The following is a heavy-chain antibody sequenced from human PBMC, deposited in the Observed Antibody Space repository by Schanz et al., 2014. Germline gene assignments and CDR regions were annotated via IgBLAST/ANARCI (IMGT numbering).Heavy chain of an antibody. J-gene: IGHJ4*02. CDR1: GYTFTSYG. CDR3: ATGRGYNYGYLYYFDS. Sequence: QVQLVQSGAEVKKPGASVKVSCKASGYTFTSYGISWVRQAPGQGPEWMGWISDYNADTKYAQKVQGRVTMTTDTSTSTAYMELRSLRSEDTAVYYCATGRGYNYGYLYYFDSWGQGTLVTVSS. D-gene: IGHD5-18*01. V-gene: IGHV1-18*04. CDR2: ISDYNADT.